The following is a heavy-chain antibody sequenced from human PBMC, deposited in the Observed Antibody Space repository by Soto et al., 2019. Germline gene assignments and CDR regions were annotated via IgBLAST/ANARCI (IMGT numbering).Heavy chain of an antibody. D-gene: IGHD2-15*01. V-gene: IGHV4-39*01. J-gene: IGHJ4*02. CDR2: ALNSDNT. CDR3: ARLKHGNCSGGNCYPGF. Sequence: KPSETLSLTCSVSGGSISTNDYYWGWIRQPPGKGLEWIGSALNSDNTYYNPSLKSRVTISVDTSKNQFSLKLSSVTAADTAVYYCARLKHGNCSGGNCYPGFWGQGTLVTVSS. CDR1: GGSISTNDYY.